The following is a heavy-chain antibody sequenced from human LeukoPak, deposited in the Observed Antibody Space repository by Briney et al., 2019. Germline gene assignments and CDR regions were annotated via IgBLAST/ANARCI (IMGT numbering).Heavy chain of an antibody. Sequence: SETLSLTCTVSGGSISSYYWSWIRQPPGKGLEWIGYIYYSGSTNYNPSLKSRVTISVDTSKNQFSLKLSSVTAADTAVYYCARGVHCSSTSCPGGAYYYMDVWGKGTTVTISS. CDR1: GGSISSYY. V-gene: IGHV4-59*01. D-gene: IGHD2-2*01. J-gene: IGHJ6*03. CDR2: IYYSGST. CDR3: ARGVHCSSTSCPGGAYYYMDV.